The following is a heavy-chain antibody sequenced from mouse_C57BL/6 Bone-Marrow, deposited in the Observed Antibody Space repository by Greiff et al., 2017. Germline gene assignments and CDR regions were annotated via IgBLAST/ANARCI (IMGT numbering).Heavy chain of an antibody. CDR3: ARESLLYYYGSSYDY. D-gene: IGHD1-1*01. CDR2: INPSSGYT. Sequence: QVQLQQSGAELAKPGASVKLSCKASGYTFTSYWMHWVKQRPGQGLEWIGYINPSSGYTKYNQKFKDKATLTADKSSSTAYMQLSSLTYEDSAVXYCARESLLYYYGSSYDYWGQGTTLTVSS. CDR1: GYTFTSYW. J-gene: IGHJ2*01. V-gene: IGHV1-7*01.